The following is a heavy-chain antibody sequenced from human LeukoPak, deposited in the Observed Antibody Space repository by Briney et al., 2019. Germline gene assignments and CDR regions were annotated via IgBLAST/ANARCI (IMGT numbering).Heavy chain of an antibody. CDR1: GGSISSSSYY. Sequence: PSETLSLTCTVSGGSISSSSYYWGWIRQPPGKGLEWIGSIYYSGSTYYNPSLKSRVTISADTSKNQFSLKMSSVTAADTAVYYCARSHGALIVVVPACFDYWGQGTLVTVSS. J-gene: IGHJ4*02. CDR3: ARSHGALIVVVPACFDY. V-gene: IGHV4-39*01. CDR2: IYYSGST. D-gene: IGHD2-2*01.